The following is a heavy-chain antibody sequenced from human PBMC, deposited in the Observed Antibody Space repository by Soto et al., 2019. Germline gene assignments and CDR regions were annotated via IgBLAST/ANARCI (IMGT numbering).Heavy chain of an antibody. D-gene: IGHD3-16*02. Sequence: SETLSLTCAVYGGSFSGYYWSWIRQPPGKGLEWIGEINHSGSTNYNPSLKSRVTISVDTSKNQFSLKLSSVTAADTAVYYCARGSYDYIWGSYRYTATSQHWGQGTLVSLSS. CDR1: GGSFSGYY. V-gene: IGHV4-34*01. CDR3: ARGSYDYIWGSYRYTATSQH. J-gene: IGHJ1*01. CDR2: INHSGST.